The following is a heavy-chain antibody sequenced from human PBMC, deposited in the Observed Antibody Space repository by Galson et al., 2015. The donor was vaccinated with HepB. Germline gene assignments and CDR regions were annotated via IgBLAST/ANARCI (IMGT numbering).Heavy chain of an antibody. CDR2: IYYSGST. CDR1: GGSISSSSYY. Sequence: LSLTCTVSGGSISSSSYYWGWIRQPPGKGLEWIGSIYYSGSTYYNPSLKSRVTISVDTSKNQFSLKLSSVTAADTAVYYCAREGGYSGHHWGQGTLVTVSS. CDR3: AREGGYSGHH. J-gene: IGHJ5*02. V-gene: IGHV4-39*07. D-gene: IGHD5-12*01.